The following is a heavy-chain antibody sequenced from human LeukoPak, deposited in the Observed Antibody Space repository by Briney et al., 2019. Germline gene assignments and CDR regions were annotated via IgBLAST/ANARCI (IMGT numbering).Heavy chain of an antibody. CDR1: GFTFSSYS. CDR2: ISISSSYI. CDR3: ARVPAGVIGMKDAFDM. D-gene: IGHD3-16*02. V-gene: IGHV3-21*01. J-gene: IGHJ3*02. Sequence: GRSLRLSCAASGFTFSSYSMNWVRQAPGKGLEWVSSISISSSYIYYADSVKGRFTISRDNAKNSLYLQMNSLRAEDTAVYYCARVPAGVIGMKDAFDMWGQGTMVTVSS.